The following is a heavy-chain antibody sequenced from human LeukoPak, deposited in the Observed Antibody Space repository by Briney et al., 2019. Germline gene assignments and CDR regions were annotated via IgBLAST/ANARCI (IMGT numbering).Heavy chain of an antibody. Sequence: ASVKVSCKASGYTFTSYDINWVRQATGQGLEWMGWMNPNSGNTGYAQKLQGRVTMTRNTSISTAYMELSSLRSEDTAVYYCARGGHIAAAGTAWFDPWGQGTLATVSS. V-gene: IGHV1-8*01. CDR3: ARGGHIAAAGTAWFDP. D-gene: IGHD6-13*01. CDR2: MNPNSGNT. J-gene: IGHJ5*02. CDR1: GYTFTSYD.